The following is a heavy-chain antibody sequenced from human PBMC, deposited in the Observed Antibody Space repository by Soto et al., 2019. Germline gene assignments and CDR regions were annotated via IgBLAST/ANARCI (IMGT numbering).Heavy chain of an antibody. Sequence: PGGSLRLSCAASGFSFSISPMHWVRQAPGKGPEWVALISYDGTNKFYADSVKGRFTISRDNSKSTLYLQVDSLRPEDAAVYYCARQRKTSDRQHWAFNSFDSWAEGALVTVS. D-gene: IGHD7-27*01. V-gene: IGHV3-30-3*01. J-gene: IGHJ5*01. CDR2: ISYDGTNK. CDR1: GFSFSISP. CDR3: ARQRKTSDRQHWAFNSFDS.